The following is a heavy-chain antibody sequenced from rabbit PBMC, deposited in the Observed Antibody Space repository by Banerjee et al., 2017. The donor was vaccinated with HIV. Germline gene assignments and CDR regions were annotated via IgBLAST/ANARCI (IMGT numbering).Heavy chain of an antibody. V-gene: IGHV1S45*01. CDR2: IDTGSSDST. Sequence: QEQLEESGGDLVQPEGSLTLTCKASGLDFSSSYWICWVRQAPGKGLDWIGCIDTGSSDSTDYASWAKGRFTISKTSSTTVTLQMTSLTAADTATYFCARTYGYDGYRYATKLWGPGTLVTVS. CDR1: GLDFSSSYW. J-gene: IGHJ4*01. D-gene: IGHD6-1*01. CDR3: ARTYGYDGYRYATKL.